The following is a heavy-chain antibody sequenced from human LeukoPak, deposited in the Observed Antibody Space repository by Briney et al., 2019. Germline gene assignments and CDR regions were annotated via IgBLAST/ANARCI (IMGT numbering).Heavy chain of an antibody. J-gene: IGHJ6*02. Sequence: SETLSLTCAVYGGSFSGYYWSWIRQPPGKGLEWIGEINHSGSTNYNPSLKSRVTISVDTSKNQFSLKLSSVTAADTAVYYCARGVVWRYGMDVWGQGTTVTVSS. CDR1: GGSFSGYY. V-gene: IGHV4-34*01. CDR2: INHSGST. CDR3: ARGVVWRYGMDV. D-gene: IGHD6-6*01.